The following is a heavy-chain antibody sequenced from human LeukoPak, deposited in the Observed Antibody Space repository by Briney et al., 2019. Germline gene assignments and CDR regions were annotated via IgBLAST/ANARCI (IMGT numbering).Heavy chain of an antibody. CDR3: ARTGSSSHNSRYGYYYYMDV. J-gene: IGHJ6*03. CDR1: GGSISSYY. V-gene: IGHV4-4*07. Sequence: PSETLSLTCTVSGGSISSYYWSWIRQPAGKGLEWIGRIYTSGSTNYNPSLKSRVTMSVDTSKNQFSLKLSSVTAADTAVYYCARTGSSSHNSRYGYYYYMDVWGKGTTVTVSS. CDR2: IYTSGST. D-gene: IGHD6-6*01.